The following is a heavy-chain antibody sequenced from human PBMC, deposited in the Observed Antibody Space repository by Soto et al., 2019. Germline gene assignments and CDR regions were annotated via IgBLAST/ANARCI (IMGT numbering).Heavy chain of an antibody. J-gene: IGHJ4*02. CDR3: ARLVYDTRLNYMYFDF. CDR1: GVSISSGNW. CDR2: IFHDGTA. V-gene: IGHV4-4*02. Sequence: SETLSLTCAVSGVSISSGNWWTWVRQSPQRGLGYIGEIFHDGTANYYPSFERRVAISVDTSKNQFSLKLTSVTAADTAIYFCARLVYDTRLNYMYFDFWGPGTLVTVSS. D-gene: IGHD3-10*01.